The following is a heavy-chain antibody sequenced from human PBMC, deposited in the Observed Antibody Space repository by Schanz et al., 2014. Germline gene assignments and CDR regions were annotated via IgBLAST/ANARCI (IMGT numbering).Heavy chain of an antibody. Sequence: EVQLVESGGGLVKPGGSLRLSCVGSGFSFTTYSMNWVRQAPGKGLEWVSSISGDSDYIYYADSVKGRFTISRDNAKNSVHLQMNSLRAEDTAVYFCARDGGRDGYNLAFDVWGQGTLVTVSS. CDR1: GFSFTTYS. CDR3: ARDGGRDGYNLAFDV. J-gene: IGHJ3*01. CDR2: ISGDSDYI. D-gene: IGHD5-12*01. V-gene: IGHV3-21*02.